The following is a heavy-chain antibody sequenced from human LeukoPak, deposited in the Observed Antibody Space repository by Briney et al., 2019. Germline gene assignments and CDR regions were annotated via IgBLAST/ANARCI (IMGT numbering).Heavy chain of an antibody. CDR1: GGSISSGDYY. Sequence: SETLSLTCTVSGGSISSGDYYWSWIRQPPGKGLEWIGNIYYSASTNYNPSLKSRVTISVDTSKNQCSLRLSSVTAADTAVYYCARGGDPHYGMDVWGQGTTVTVSS. J-gene: IGHJ6*02. D-gene: IGHD2-21*01. CDR3: ARGGDPHYGMDV. CDR2: IYYSAST. V-gene: IGHV4-61*08.